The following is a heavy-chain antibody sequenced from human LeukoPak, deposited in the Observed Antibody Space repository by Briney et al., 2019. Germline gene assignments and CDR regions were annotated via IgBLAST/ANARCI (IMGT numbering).Heavy chain of an antibody. Sequence: GGSLRLSCAASGFTVSNNYMSWVRQAPGKGLEWVSVLYSGGSTYYADSVKGRFTISRDNSKHTLFLQMNSLRAEDTAVYYCARALGSGYPNYYYYYMDVWGKGTTVTVSS. J-gene: IGHJ6*03. D-gene: IGHD3-22*01. V-gene: IGHV3-53*01. CDR1: GFTVSNNY. CDR2: LYSGGST. CDR3: ARALGSGYPNYYYYYMDV.